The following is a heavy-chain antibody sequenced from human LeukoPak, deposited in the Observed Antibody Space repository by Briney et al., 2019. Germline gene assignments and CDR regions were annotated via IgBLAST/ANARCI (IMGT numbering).Heavy chain of an antibody. CDR2: IRYDGSNK. J-gene: IGHJ4*02. V-gene: IGHV3-30*02. CDR1: GFTFSSYG. CDR3: AKDLPYYFDY. Sequence: GGSLRLSCAASGFTFSSYGMHWVRQAPGKGLEWVAFIRYDGSNKYYADSVKGRFTISRDNSKNTLYLQINSLRAEDTAVYYCAKDLPYYFDYWGQGTLVTVSS.